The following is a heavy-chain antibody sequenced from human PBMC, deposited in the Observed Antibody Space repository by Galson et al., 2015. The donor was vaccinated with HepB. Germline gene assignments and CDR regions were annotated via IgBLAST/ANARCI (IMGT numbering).Heavy chain of an antibody. CDR2: MNPNSGNT. CDR1: GYTFTSYD. CDR3: ARHLPQGYYYYYGMDV. Sequence: SVKVSCKASGYTFTSYDINWVRQATGQGLEWMGWMNPNSGNTGYAQKFQGRVTMTRNTSISTAYMELSSLRSEDTAVYYCARHLPQGYYYYYGMDVWGQGTAVTVSS. V-gene: IGHV1-8*01. J-gene: IGHJ6*02.